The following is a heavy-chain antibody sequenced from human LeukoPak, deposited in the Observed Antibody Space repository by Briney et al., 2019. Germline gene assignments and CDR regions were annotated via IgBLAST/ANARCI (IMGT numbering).Heavy chain of an antibody. CDR2: LTSSSDTT. Sequence: QSGGSLRLSCAASGFTFSSYVMSWVRQAPGKGLEWVAALTSSSDTTYYGDSVKGRFTISRDNPKNTLYLEMNSLRAEDTAVYYCAKVDSSSWYEGLILPPVWGDPFPLDYWGQGTLVTVSS. V-gene: IGHV3-23*01. D-gene: IGHD6-13*01. CDR1: GFTFSSYV. J-gene: IGHJ4*02. CDR3: AKVDSSSWYEGLILPPVWGDPFPLDY.